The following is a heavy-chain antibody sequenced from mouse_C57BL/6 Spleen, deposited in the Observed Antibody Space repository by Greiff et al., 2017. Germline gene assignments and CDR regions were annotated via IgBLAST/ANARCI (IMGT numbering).Heavy chain of an antibody. CDR3: ARCRGGYAMDY. CDR2: FDPNSGGT. J-gene: IGHJ4*01. CDR1: GYTFTSYW. Sequence: QVQLQQPGAELVKPGASVKLSCKASGYTFTSYWMHWLKRGPGGGLGWIGRFDPNSGGTKYNETFKSKATLTVDKPSSTAYMQLSSLTSEDSAVYYCARCRGGYAMDYWGQGTSVTVSS. V-gene: IGHV1-72*01.